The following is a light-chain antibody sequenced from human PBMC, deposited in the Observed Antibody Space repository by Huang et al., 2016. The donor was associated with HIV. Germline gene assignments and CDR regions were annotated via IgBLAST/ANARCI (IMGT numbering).Light chain of an antibody. V-gene: IGKV4-1*01. CDR2: GAS. CDR3: QQYYSTPYT. J-gene: IGKJ2*01. CDR1: QSVLYRSNKKNY. Sequence: DIVMTQSPDPLTVSLGERATINCKSSQSVLYRSNKKNYLAWYQHKPGQPPKLLIYGASVRDSGVPDRFSGSGSGTDFTLTISSLQAEDVAVYFCQQYYSTPYTFGQGTKLEIK.